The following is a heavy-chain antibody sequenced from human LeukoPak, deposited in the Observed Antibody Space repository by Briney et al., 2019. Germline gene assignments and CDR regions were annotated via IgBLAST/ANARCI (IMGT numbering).Heavy chain of an antibody. CDR1: GFTFRENW. V-gene: IGHV3-74*01. Sequence: PGGSVTLSCVASGFTFRENWMHGVRQAPGKGLAWVSHINRDGGLTNYADSVKGRFTISRYNARNTVYLQMSSLRVEDTAIYFCAREEHRLAEAGTSAFDLGGQGTLVTVSP. J-gene: IGHJ3*01. D-gene: IGHD6-13*01. CDR2: INRDGGLT. CDR3: AREEHRLAEAGTSAFDL.